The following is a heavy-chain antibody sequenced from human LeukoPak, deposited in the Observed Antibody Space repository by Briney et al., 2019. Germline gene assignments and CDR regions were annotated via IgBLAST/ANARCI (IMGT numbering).Heavy chain of an antibody. CDR2: ISGSGGST. Sequence: GGSLRLSCAASGFTFRRYSMNGVRQAPGKGLEWVSAISGSGGSTYYADSVKGRFTISRDNSKNTLYLPMNSLRAEDTAVYYCATLHCSGCYHYFLYRGQGTLVTVSS. D-gene: IGHD2-15*01. V-gene: IGHV3-23*01. J-gene: IGHJ1*01. CDR3: ATLHCSGCYHYFLY. CDR1: GFTFRRYS.